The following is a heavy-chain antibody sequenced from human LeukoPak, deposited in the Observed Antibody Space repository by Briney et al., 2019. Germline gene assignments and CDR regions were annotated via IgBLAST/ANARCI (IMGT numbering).Heavy chain of an antibody. CDR2: INPNNGGT. D-gene: IGHD2-8*01. CDR3: ARDEAIYNGAWKQTNWFDP. Sequence: ASVTVSCKASGYRFIDYFIHWVRQAPGHGLEWMGWINPNNGGTKYAQKFQGRVTMSRDTSISTAYIELTSLTYDDTATYFCARDEAIYNGAWKQTNWFDPWGQGTQVTVSS. V-gene: IGHV1-2*02. CDR1: GYRFIDYF. J-gene: IGHJ5*02.